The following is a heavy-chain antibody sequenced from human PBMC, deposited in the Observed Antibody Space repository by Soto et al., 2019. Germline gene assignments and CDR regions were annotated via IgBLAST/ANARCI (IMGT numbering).Heavy chain of an antibody. J-gene: IGHJ5*02. CDR2: IYYSGRT. Sequence: PSETLSLTCTVSGGSISSGGYYWSWIRQHPGKGLEWIGYIYYSGRTYYNPSLHSRVSIAVDTTENQFSLKLTSVTAGTSVYYCARGSFSSSSSWFDPWGRGTLVTVSS. CDR1: GGSISSGGYY. CDR3: ARGSFSSSSSWFDP. D-gene: IGHD6-6*01. V-gene: IGHV4-31*03.